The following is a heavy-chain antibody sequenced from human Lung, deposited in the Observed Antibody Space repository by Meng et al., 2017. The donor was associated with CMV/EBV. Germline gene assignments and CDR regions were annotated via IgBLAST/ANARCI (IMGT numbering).Heavy chain of an antibody. J-gene: IGHJ5*02. D-gene: IGHD4-11*01. V-gene: IGHV3-23*01. Sequence: GESXKISCAASGFTFSSYAMSWVRQAPGKGLEWVSAISGSGGSTYYADSVKGRFTISRDNSKNTLYLQMNSLRAEDTAVYYCAKGISNYVHPNWFDPWGQGTLVTVSS. CDR1: GFTFSSYA. CDR3: AKGISNYVHPNWFDP. CDR2: ISGSGGST.